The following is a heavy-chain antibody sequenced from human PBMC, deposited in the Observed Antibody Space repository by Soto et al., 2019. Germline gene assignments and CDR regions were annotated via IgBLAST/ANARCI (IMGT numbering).Heavy chain of an antibody. CDR3: ARDRDSYCSGGSCYYFDY. Sequence: QVRLVQSGAEVKKPGASVKVSCKASGYTFTSYGISWVRQAPGQGLEWMGWISAYNGNTNYAQKLQGRVTMTTDTSTSTAYMELRSLRSDDTAVYYCARDRDSYCSGGSCYYFDYWGQGTLVTVSS. V-gene: IGHV1-18*01. CDR1: GYTFTSYG. D-gene: IGHD2-15*01. CDR2: ISAYNGNT. J-gene: IGHJ4*02.